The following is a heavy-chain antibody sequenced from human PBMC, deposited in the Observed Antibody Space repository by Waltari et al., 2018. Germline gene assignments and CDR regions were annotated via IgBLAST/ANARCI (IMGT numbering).Heavy chain of an antibody. CDR1: GYTFTGYY. V-gene: IGHV1-2*02. D-gene: IGHD3-10*01. J-gene: IGHJ4*02. CDR2: INPNSGGT. CDR3: ARDLGSGSYYIVEY. Sequence: QVQLVQSGAEVKKPGASVKVSCKASGYTFTGYYMHWVRTSPGQGLEWMGWINPNSGGTNYAQKFQGRVTMTRDTSISTAYMELSRLRSDDTAVYYCARDLGSGSYYIVEYWGQGTLVTVSS.